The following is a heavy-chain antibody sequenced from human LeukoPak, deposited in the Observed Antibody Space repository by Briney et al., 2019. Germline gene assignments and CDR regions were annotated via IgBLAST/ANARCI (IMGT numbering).Heavy chain of an antibody. CDR2: IYYRGST. J-gene: IGHJ5*02. Sequence: SETLSLTCTVSGGSISSGGYYWSWIRQHPGKGLEWMVYIYYRGSTYYNTSLKSRVTISVATSKNQFSLKLSSVTAADTAVYYCARAPARDYYDSSGYFYWFDPWGQGTLVTVSS. D-gene: IGHD3-22*01. V-gene: IGHV4-31*03. CDR1: GGSISSGGYY. CDR3: ARAPARDYYDSSGYFYWFDP.